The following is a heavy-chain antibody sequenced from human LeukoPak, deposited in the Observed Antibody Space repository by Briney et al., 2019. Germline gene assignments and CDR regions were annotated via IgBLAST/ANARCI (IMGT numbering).Heavy chain of an antibody. V-gene: IGHV3-53*01. Sequence: GGSLRLSCAASGFTFSSYEMNWVRQAPGKGLEWVSVIYSGGSTYYADSVKGRFTISRDNSKNTLYLQMNSLRAEDTAVYYCARAGESGSYYHDAFDIWGQGTMVTVSS. J-gene: IGHJ3*02. D-gene: IGHD1-26*01. CDR3: ARAGESGSYYHDAFDI. CDR2: IYSGGST. CDR1: GFTFSSYE.